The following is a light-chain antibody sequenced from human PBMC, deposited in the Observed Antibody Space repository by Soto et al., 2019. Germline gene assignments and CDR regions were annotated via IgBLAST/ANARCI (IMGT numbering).Light chain of an antibody. Sequence: DIQMTQSPSTLSGSVGDRMTVTCRASQTISSWLALYQQKPGKAPKPMIYKASTLKSGVPSRFSGSASGTAFTLTISRLEPEDFAAYFCQQYSDLPMTFGQGTRLEIK. CDR2: KAS. J-gene: IGKJ5*01. CDR1: QTISSW. CDR3: QQYSDLPMT. V-gene: IGKV1-5*03.